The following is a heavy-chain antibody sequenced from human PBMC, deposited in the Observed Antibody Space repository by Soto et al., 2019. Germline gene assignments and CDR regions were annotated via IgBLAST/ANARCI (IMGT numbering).Heavy chain of an antibody. CDR1: GGSISSYY. CDR2: IYYSGST. V-gene: IGHV4-59*01. CDR3: ARAPGLRLYYGMDV. J-gene: IGHJ6*02. Sequence: TLSLTCTVSGGSISSYYWSWIRQPPGKGLEWIGYIYYSGSTNYNPSLKSRVTISVDTSKNQFSLKLSSVTAADTAVYYCARAPGLRLYYGMDVWGQGTTVTVSS. D-gene: IGHD2-21*02.